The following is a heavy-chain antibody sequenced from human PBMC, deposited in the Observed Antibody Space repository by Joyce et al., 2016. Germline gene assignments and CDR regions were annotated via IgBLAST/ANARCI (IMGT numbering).Heavy chain of an antibody. V-gene: IGHV3-23*01. D-gene: IGHD1-26*01. J-gene: IGHJ4*02. CDR3: ARDKARGMARPGRAPLEVLDF. CDR1: GYIFNGYA. CDR2: ISGAARGT. Sequence: EVQLLESGGGLVQPGGSLRLSCAASGYIFNGYAINWVRQAPGKGVEWVAAISGAARGTYDAGSVKGRFAISRDMSTNTVYLQMDNLRVEDTARYFCARDKARGMARPGRAPLEVLDFWGQGILVIVSS.